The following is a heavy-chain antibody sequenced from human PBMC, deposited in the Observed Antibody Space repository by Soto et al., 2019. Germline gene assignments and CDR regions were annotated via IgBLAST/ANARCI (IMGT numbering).Heavy chain of an antibody. CDR3: AKLARGGSSWSDY. D-gene: IGHD6-13*01. Sequence: EVQLVESGGGLVQPGRSLRLSCEASGFTFDDHTMHWVRQAPGKGLEWVSGISWNSGSIGYADSVKGRFTISRDNAKNSLYLQMNSLRVEDTALYYCAKLARGGSSWSDYWGQGSLVTVSS. CDR1: GFTFDDHT. V-gene: IGHV3-9*01. CDR2: ISWNSGSI. J-gene: IGHJ4*02.